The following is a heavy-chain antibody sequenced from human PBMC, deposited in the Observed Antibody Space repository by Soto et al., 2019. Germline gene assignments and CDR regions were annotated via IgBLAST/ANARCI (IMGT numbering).Heavy chain of an antibody. V-gene: IGHV1-8*01. J-gene: IGHJ4*02. Sequence: QVQLVQSGAEVKKPGASVKVSCKASGYTFTSYDINWVRQATGQGLEWMGGMRHNSGKTGYAQKFQGRVTMTRKTSISTAYMELSRLRSDDTAVYYCARNLEAAAAQFWGQGTLVTVSS. D-gene: IGHD6-13*01. CDR3: ARNLEAAAAQF. CDR2: MRHNSGKT. CDR1: GYTFTSYD.